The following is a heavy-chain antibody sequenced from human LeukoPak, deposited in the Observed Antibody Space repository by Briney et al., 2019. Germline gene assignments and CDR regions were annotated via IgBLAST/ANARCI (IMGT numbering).Heavy chain of an antibody. CDR3: ASDLRFLEWSNWFDP. CDR2: ISSSSSYI. V-gene: IGHV3-21*04. CDR1: GFTFSSYS. D-gene: IGHD3-3*01. Sequence: PGGSLRLSCAASGFTFSSYSMNWVRQAPGKGLEWVSSISSSSSYIYYADSVKGRFTISRDNSKNTLYLQMNSLRAEDTAVYYCASDLRFLEWSNWFDPWGQGTLVTVSS. J-gene: IGHJ5*02.